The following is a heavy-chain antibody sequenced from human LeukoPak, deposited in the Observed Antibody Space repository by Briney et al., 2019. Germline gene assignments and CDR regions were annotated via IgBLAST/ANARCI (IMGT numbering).Heavy chain of an antibody. V-gene: IGHV3-30*18. CDR2: ISYEGSNK. J-gene: IGHJ4*02. CDR1: GFTFSRYG. CDR3: AKDSGYCSSTSCYMNY. D-gene: IGHD2-2*02. Sequence: GGSLTLSCLASGFTFSRYGMHWVRQAPGRGLEWVAFISYEGSNKYYAGSVKGRFTISRDNSKNTLYLQMNSLRAEDTAVYYCAKDSGYCSSTSCYMNYWGQGTLATVSS.